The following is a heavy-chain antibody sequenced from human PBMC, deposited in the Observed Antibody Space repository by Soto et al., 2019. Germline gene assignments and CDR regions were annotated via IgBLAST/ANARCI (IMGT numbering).Heavy chain of an antibody. Sequence: VQLVESGGGVVQPGRSLRLSWAASGFTFSDYAMHWVRQAPGKGLEWVAVVSHDGRNTHYADSVKGRFTISRDSSKNTVSLERTSLRAEDTAVYYCAKGGRQWLVTSDFNYWGQGALVTVSS. CDR1: GFTFSDYA. D-gene: IGHD6-19*01. V-gene: IGHV3-30*18. CDR2: VSHDGRNT. J-gene: IGHJ4*02. CDR3: AKGGRQWLVTSDFNY.